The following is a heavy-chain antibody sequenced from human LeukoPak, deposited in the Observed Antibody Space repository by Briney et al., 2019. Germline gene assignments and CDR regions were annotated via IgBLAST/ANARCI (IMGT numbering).Heavy chain of an antibody. J-gene: IGHJ6*03. V-gene: IGHV3-20*04. CDR1: GFTFDDYG. CDR2: INWNGGST. D-gene: IGHD2-2*01. Sequence: GGSLRLSCAASGFTFDDYGMSWVRQAPGKGLEWVSGINWNGGSTGYADSVKGRFTISRDNAKNSLYLQMNSLRAEDTAVYYCAKGGQYQLLPLPGGYGYMDVWGKGTTVTVSS. CDR3: AKGGQYQLLPLPGGYGYMDV.